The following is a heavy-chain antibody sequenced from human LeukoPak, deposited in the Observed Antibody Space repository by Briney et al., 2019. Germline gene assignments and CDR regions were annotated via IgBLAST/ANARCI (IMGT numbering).Heavy chain of an antibody. D-gene: IGHD2-2*01. CDR1: GGSLSSGSYY. Sequence: SQTLSLTCTVSGGSLSSGSYYWSWIRQPAGTGLEWIGRIYTSGSTNYNPSLKSRVTISVDTSKNQFSLKLSSVTAADTAVYYCARDHIVVVPAAIYNWFDPWGQGTLVTVSS. CDR2: IYTSGST. V-gene: IGHV4-61*02. J-gene: IGHJ5*02. CDR3: ARDHIVVVPAAIYNWFDP.